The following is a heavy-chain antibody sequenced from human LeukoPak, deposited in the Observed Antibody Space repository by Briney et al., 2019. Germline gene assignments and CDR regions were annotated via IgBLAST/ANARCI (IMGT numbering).Heavy chain of an antibody. V-gene: IGHV3-7*01. CDR2: IKQDGSEK. D-gene: IGHD3-3*01. Sequence: GGSLRLSCAASGFTFSSYWMSWVRQAPGKGLEWVANIKQDGSEKYYVDSVKGRFTISRDNAKNSLYLQMNSLRAEYTAVYYCASGYYDFWSGYSHSYYFDYWGQGTLVTVSS. CDR1: GFTFSSYW. CDR3: ASGYYDFWSGYSHSYYFDY. J-gene: IGHJ4*02.